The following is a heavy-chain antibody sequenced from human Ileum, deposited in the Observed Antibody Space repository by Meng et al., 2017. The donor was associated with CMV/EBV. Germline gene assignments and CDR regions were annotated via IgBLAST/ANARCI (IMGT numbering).Heavy chain of an antibody. J-gene: IGHJ4*02. D-gene: IGHD7-27*01. CDR3: ARENWVYDY. CDR2: IRLNSGDT. Sequence: QVQLVQSGNEMKTPGASVKVSCKASGDIFSGYYMHWFRQAPGQGFEWMGQIRLNSGDTHYAQKFQGRVTMTRDMSIITAYMELSSLMSDDTAVYYCARENWVYDYWGQGTLVTVSS. V-gene: IGHV1-2*06. CDR1: GDIFSGYY.